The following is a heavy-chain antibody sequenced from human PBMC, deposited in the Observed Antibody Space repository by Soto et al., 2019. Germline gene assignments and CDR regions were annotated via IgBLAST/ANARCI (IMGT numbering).Heavy chain of an antibody. Sequence: GGSLRLSCAVSGFNVMSYWMSWVRQAPGKGLEWVASVKEDGSELYYLHSVRGRFSISRDSAGNALHLTMNYLSAEDTGVYFCARDIGFDYVNWGQGITVTVYS. D-gene: IGHD3-16*01. CDR3: ARDIGFDYVN. J-gene: IGHJ4*02. CDR1: GFNVMSYW. V-gene: IGHV3-7*01. CDR2: VKEDGSEL.